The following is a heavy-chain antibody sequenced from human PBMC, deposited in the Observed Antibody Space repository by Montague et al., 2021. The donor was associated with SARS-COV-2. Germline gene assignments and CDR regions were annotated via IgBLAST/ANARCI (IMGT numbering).Heavy chain of an antibody. V-gene: IGHV4-59*01. Sequence: SETLSLTCTVSGRSISNYYCSWTRLPPGKGLEWIWYISSSGSTNYNPPLKSRVTISVDTSKIQCSLRLSSLTFADTAVYYCSRDNPSSRLLPMSKGHDYYGMDVWGQGTTVTVSS. J-gene: IGHJ6*02. D-gene: IGHD2/OR15-2a*01. CDR2: ISSSGST. CDR3: SRDNPSSRLLPMSKGHDYYGMDV. CDR1: GRSISNYY.